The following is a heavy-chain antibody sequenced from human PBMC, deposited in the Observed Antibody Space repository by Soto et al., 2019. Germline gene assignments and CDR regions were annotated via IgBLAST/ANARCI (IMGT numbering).Heavy chain of an antibody. CDR3: ASSYIGIAAAHHSFDY. D-gene: IGHD6-13*01. CDR1: GGSISSYY. J-gene: IGHJ4*02. Sequence: SETLSLTCTVSGGSISSYYWSWIRQPPGKGLEWIGYIYYSGSTNYNPSLKSRVTISVDTSKNQFSLKLSSVTAADTAVYYCASSYIGIAAAHHSFDYWGQGTLVIVSS. V-gene: IGHV4-59*01. CDR2: IYYSGST.